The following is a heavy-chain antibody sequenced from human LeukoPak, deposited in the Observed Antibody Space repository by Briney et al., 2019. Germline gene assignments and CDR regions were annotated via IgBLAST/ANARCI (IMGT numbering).Heavy chain of an antibody. CDR3: ASGHDTSGSDY. CDR1: GGSISSGSYY. CDR2: IYTSGST. Sequence: SQTLSLTCTVSGGSISSGSYYWSWIRQPAGKGLEWIGRIYTSGSTNYNPSLKSRVTISVDTSKNQFSLKLSSVTAAETPVYYCASGHDTSGSDYWGKGPLVSVSS. J-gene: IGHJ4*02. D-gene: IGHD3-22*01. V-gene: IGHV4-61*02.